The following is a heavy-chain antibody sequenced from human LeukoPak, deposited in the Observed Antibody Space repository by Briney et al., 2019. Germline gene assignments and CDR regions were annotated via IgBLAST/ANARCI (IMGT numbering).Heavy chain of an antibody. Sequence: PSETLSLTCTVSGGSISSSSYYWGWIRQPPGKGLEWIGSIYYSGSTYYNPSLKSRVTISVDRSKNQFSLKLSSVTAADTAVYYCASHEWELLPIGAWGQGTLVTVSS. V-gene: IGHV4-39*07. CDR2: IYYSGST. CDR3: ASHEWELLPIGA. CDR1: GGSISSSSYY. J-gene: IGHJ5*02. D-gene: IGHD1-26*01.